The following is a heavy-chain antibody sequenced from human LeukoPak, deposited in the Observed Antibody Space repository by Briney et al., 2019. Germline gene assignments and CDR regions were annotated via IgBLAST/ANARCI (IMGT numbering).Heavy chain of an antibody. CDR1: GFKFTKYA. D-gene: IGHD3-16*01. CDR2: ISSSSSYI. J-gene: IGHJ4*02. Sequence: GGSLRLSCEASGFKFTKYAMTWVRQAPGKGLEWVSSISSSSSYIYYADSVKGRFTISRDNAKNSLYLQMNSLRAEDTAVYYCAREAGPSQTHGYGSYWGQGTLVTVSS. V-gene: IGHV3-21*01. CDR3: AREAGPSQTHGYGSY.